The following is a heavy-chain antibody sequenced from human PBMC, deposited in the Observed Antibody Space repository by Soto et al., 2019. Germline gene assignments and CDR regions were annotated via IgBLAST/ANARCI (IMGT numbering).Heavy chain of an antibody. V-gene: IGHV4-34*01. CDR2: INHSGST. D-gene: IGHD1-26*01. Sequence: SETLSLTCAVYGGSFSGYYWSWIRQPPGKGLEWIGEINHSGSTNYNPSLKSRVTISVDTSKNQFSLKLSSVTAADTAVYYCARAKWWERSYYYYGMDVWCQGTTVSVFS. CDR1: GGSFSGYY. CDR3: ARAKWWERSYYYYGMDV. J-gene: IGHJ6*02.